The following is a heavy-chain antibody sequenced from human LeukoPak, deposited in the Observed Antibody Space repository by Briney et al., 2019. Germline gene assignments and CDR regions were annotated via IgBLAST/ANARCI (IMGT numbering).Heavy chain of an antibody. CDR2: INPSGGST. V-gene: IGHV1-46*01. Sequence: ASVKVSCKASGYTFTSYHINWVRQAPGQGLEWMGIINPSGGSTSYAQKFQGRVTMTRDTSTSTVYMELSSLRSEDTAVYYCARDGNWNYGVTPDYWGQGTLVTVSS. CDR3: ARDGNWNYGVTPDY. CDR1: GYTFTSYH. J-gene: IGHJ4*02. D-gene: IGHD1-7*01.